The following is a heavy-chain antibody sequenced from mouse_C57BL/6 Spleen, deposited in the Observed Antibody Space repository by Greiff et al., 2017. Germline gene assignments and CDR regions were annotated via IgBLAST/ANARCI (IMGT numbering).Heavy chain of an antibody. Sequence: DVKLVESGGGLVKPGGSLKLSCAASGFTFSSYTMSWVRQTPEKRLEWVATISGGGGNTYYPDSVNGRFTISRDNAKNTLYLQMSSLGSEDTALYYCASLGGTGGAFDYWGQGTTLTVAS. D-gene: IGHD4-1*01. CDR2: ISGGGGNT. CDR3: ASLGGTGGAFDY. J-gene: IGHJ2*01. V-gene: IGHV5-9*01. CDR1: GFTFSSYT.